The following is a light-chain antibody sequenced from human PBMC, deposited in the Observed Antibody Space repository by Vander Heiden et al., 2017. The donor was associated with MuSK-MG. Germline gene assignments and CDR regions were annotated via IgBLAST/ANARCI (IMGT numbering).Light chain of an antibody. J-gene: IGLJ1*01. CDR3: NSRDSSGNHYV. V-gene: IGLV3-19*01. Sequence: SSELTQDPAVSVALGQTVRITCQGDSLRSYYASWYPQKPVQSPVLVIYGKNNRPSGIPDRFSGSSSGNTASLTITGAQAEDEADYYCNSRDSSGNHYVFGTGTKVTVL. CDR2: GKN. CDR1: SLRSYY.